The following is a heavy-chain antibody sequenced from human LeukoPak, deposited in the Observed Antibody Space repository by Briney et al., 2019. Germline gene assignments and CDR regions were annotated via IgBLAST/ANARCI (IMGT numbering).Heavy chain of an antibody. Sequence: AGGSLRLSCAASGFTFSSSAMSWVRQVPGKGLEWVSGISASGGSTYYADFVRGRFTISRDNSKNTLYVQMNSLRDEDTAVYYFAKDQRWESPHYLDSWGQGTLVTVSS. CDR3: AKDQRWESPHYLDS. D-gene: IGHD1-26*01. CDR1: GFTFSSSA. CDR2: ISASGGST. V-gene: IGHV3-23*01. J-gene: IGHJ4*02.